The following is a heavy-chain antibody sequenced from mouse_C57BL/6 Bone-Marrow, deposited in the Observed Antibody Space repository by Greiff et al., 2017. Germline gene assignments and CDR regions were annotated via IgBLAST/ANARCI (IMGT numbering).Heavy chain of an antibody. V-gene: IGHV3-8*01. Sequence: DVKLVESGPGLAKPSQTLSLTCSVTGYSITSDYWNWIRKFPGNKLEYMGYISYSGSTYYNPSLKSRISITRDTSKNQYYLQLNSVTTEDTATYYCARSGNYYSSWFAYWGQGTLVTVSA. CDR3: ARSGNYYSSWFAY. D-gene: IGHD2-12*01. CDR1: GYSITSDY. J-gene: IGHJ3*01. CDR2: ISYSGST.